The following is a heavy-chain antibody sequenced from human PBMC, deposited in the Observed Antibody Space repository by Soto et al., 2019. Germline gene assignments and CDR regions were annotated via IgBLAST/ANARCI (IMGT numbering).Heavy chain of an antibody. J-gene: IGHJ4*02. CDR3: ARAIGYCSSTSCYPQRGCFDY. CDR1: GYSFTSYW. V-gene: IGHV5-51*01. CDR2: IYPGDSDT. D-gene: IGHD2-2*01. Sequence: GESLKISCKGSGYSFTSYWIGWVRQMPGKGLEWMGIIYPGDSDTRYSPSFQGQVTISADKSISTAYLQWSSLKASDTAMYYCARAIGYCSSTSCYPQRGCFDYWGQGTLVTVSS.